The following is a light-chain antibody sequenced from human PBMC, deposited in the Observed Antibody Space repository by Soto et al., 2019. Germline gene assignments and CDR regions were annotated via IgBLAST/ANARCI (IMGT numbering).Light chain of an antibody. CDR1: QDIDKF. V-gene: IGKV1-33*01. Sequence: DIQMTQSPSSLSASVGDRVTITCQASQDIDKFLKWYQQKPGKAPKLLIDDASNLETGVPSRFSGSGSGTHFTFTISSMQPEDISTYYRQQYYDLPFTFGQGTRVEIK. CDR3: QQYYDLPFT. J-gene: IGKJ5*01. CDR2: DAS.